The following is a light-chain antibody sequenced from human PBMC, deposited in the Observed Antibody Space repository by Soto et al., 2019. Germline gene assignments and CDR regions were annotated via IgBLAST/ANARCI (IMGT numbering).Light chain of an antibody. J-gene: IGKJ1*01. CDR2: DAS. CDR3: QHYNSYSQT. Sequence: IQLTQSPSSLSASIRDTVSITCRASQGIATGLAWYQQKPGAPPRLLIFDASSLQSGVPSRFSGSGSGTEFTLTISSLQPDDSATYYCQHYNSYSQTFGQGTKVDIK. CDR1: QGIATG. V-gene: IGKV1-13*02.